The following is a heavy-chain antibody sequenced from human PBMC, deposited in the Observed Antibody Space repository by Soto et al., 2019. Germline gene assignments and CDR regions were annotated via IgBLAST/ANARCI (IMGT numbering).Heavy chain of an antibody. CDR2: ISSSSSYI. J-gene: IGHJ6*03. V-gene: IGHV3-21*01. CDR1: GFTFSSYS. Sequence: GGSLRLSCAASGFTFSSYSMNWVRQAPGKGLEWVSSISSSSSYIYYADSVKGRFTISRDNAKNSLYLQMNSLRAEDTAVYYCARDVTVVVPAAGDYYYYYMDVWGKGTTVTVSS. CDR3: ARDVTVVVPAAGDYYYYYMDV. D-gene: IGHD2-2*01.